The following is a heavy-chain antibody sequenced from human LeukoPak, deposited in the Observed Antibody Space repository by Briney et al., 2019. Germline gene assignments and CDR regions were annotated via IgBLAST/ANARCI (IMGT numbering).Heavy chain of an antibody. CDR1: GFTFSSYE. V-gene: IGHV3-48*03. D-gene: IGHD3-22*01. J-gene: IGHJ4*02. Sequence: GGSLRLSCAASGFTFSSYEMNWVRQAPGKGLEWVSYISSSGSTIYYADSVKGRFTISRDNAKNSLYLQMNSLRAEDAAVYYCARLVAYDSSGSDDYWGQGTLVTVSS. CDR3: ARLVAYDSSGSDDY. CDR2: ISSSGSTI.